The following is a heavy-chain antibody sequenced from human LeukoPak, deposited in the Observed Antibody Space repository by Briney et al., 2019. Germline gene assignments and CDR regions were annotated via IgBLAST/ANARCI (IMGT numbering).Heavy chain of an antibody. CDR3: ARADTAMVTHYYYMDV. CDR2: IIPIFGTA. V-gene: IGHV1-69*06. Sequence: ASVKVSCKASGGTFSSYAISWVRQAPGQGLEWMGGIIPIFGTANYAQKFQGRVTITADKSTSTAYMELSSLRSEDTAVYYCARADTAMVTHYYYMDVWGKGTTVTVSS. D-gene: IGHD5-18*01. J-gene: IGHJ6*03. CDR1: GGTFSSYA.